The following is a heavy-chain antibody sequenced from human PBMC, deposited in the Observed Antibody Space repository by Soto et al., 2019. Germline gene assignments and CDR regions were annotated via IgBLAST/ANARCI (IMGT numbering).Heavy chain of an antibody. V-gene: IGHV3-33*01. J-gene: IGHJ6*02. Sequence: GGSLRLSCAASGFTFSNYGMHWVRQAPGKGLEWVAIIWRDGNNKYYADSVRGRFIISRDNSKNRLYLQVNSLRAEDTAVYYCASDLVGASDSYGLDVWGQGTPVTVS. CDR2: IWRDGNNK. CDR3: ASDLVGASDSYGLDV. D-gene: IGHD1-26*01. CDR1: GFTFSNYG.